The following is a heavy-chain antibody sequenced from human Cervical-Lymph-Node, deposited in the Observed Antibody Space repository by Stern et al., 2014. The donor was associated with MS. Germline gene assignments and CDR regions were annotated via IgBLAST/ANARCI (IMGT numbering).Heavy chain of an antibody. CDR1: GGSFSSYY. CDR3: ARGYGATPFDI. Sequence: VQLVESGPGLVKPSETLSLTCTVSGGSFSSYYWSWIRQPPGKGLEWIGYMYSSGTTNDNPPRKSRVTISVDTSKNQFSLKLSSVTAADTAVYYCARGYGATPFDIWGQGTMVTVSS. J-gene: IGHJ3*02. V-gene: IGHV4-59*01. CDR2: MYSSGTT. D-gene: IGHD5-12*01.